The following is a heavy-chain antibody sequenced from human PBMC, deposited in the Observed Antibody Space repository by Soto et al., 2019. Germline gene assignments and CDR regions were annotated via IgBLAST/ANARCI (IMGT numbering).Heavy chain of an antibody. J-gene: IGHJ4*02. D-gene: IGHD2-15*01. CDR1: GGTFSSDS. CDR3: ARSGGLDRDFND. Sequence: QVQLVQSGAEVEKPGSSVKVSCRASGGTFSSDSFGWVRQAPGQGLEWMGGIIPMFDTPIYAQKFQDRVTITADESTSTAYMQLSSLRSGDTAVYYCARSGGLDRDFNDWGQGSLVTVSS. CDR2: IIPMFDTP. V-gene: IGHV1-69*12.